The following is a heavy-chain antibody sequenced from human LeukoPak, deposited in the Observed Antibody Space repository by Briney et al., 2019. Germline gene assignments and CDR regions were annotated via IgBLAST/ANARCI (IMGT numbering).Heavy chain of an antibody. CDR3: ARGSYYYDSSGYYYYFDY. D-gene: IGHD3-22*01. CDR2: IDESGGT. V-gene: IGHV4-31*03. Sequence: SETLTLTCTVSGVSISSGWYYWGWNRQHPGKDLESIGYIDESGGTYYYPSLMSGVTISVGASKNQFSLMLSSATAADTAVYYCARGSYYYDSSGYYYYFDYWGQGTLVTVSS. CDR1: GVSISSGWYY. J-gene: IGHJ4*02.